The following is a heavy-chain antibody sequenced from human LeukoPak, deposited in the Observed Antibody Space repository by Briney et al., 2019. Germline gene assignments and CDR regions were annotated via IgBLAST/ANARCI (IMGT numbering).Heavy chain of an antibody. V-gene: IGHV3-15*01. D-gene: IGHD3-3*01. Sequence: GGSLRLSCAASGFTVNNAWMSWVRQAPGKGLEWVGRIKSKTDGGTTDYAAPVKGRFTISRDDSKNTLYLQMNSLKTEDTAVYYCTTGDTYYDFWSGYFRDDYWGQGTLVTVSS. CDR3: TTGDTYYDFWSGYFRDDY. CDR1: GFTVNNAW. CDR2: IKSKTDGGTT. J-gene: IGHJ4*02.